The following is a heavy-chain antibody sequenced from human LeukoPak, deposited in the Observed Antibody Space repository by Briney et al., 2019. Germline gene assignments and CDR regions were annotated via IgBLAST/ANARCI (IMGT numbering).Heavy chain of an antibody. CDR2: IYTSGTT. Sequence: SQTLSLTCTVSGGAINSGSHYWSWIRQSAGKGLEWIGRIYTSGTTNSNPSLKSRVTISVDTSKNQFSLKLSSVTAADTAVYYCARDGGGLYGGNSLDYWGQGTLVTVSS. J-gene: IGHJ4*02. CDR3: ARDGGGLYGGNSLDY. V-gene: IGHV4-61*02. CDR1: GGAINSGSHY. D-gene: IGHD4-23*01.